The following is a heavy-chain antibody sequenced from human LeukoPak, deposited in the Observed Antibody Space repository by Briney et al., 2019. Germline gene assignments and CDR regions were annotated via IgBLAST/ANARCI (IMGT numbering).Heavy chain of an antibody. CDR3: ARGMNWNDLSLDS. Sequence: PGGSLRLSCSGSGFIGGSEYMTWVRQAPGRGLEYVSVIYKGGTPEYADSVGGRFTISRDNSKNTLYLQMDSLRADDTAVYYCARGMNWNDLSLDSWGQGTLVTVS. V-gene: IGHV3-53*01. J-gene: IGHJ4*02. CDR1: GFIGGSEY. D-gene: IGHD1-1*01. CDR2: IYKGGTP.